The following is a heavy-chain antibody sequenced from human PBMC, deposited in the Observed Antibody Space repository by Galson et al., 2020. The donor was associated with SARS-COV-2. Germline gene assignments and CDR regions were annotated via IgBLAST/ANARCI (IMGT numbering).Heavy chain of an antibody. CDR1: RGTLSSYA. Sequence: SVKVSCKAPRGTLSSYAINWVRQAPGQGLEWMGGLIPILGTANYAQTFQGSVTITADKSTSTAYMELSSLRSEDTAVYYCARRGYSYGYYHYYYNMDGGGQGATVTVSS. CDR2: LIPILGTA. J-gene: IGHJ6*02. V-gene: IGHV1-69*06. D-gene: IGHD5-18*01. CDR3: ARRGYSYGYYHYYYNMDG.